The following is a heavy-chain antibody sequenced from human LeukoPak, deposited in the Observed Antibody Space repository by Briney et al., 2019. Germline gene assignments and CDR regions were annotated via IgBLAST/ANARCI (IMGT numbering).Heavy chain of an antibody. D-gene: IGHD4/OR15-4a*01. Sequence: SETLSLTSTVSGGSISSYYWSWIRQPPGKGLEWIGYIYYSGSTNYNPSLKSRVTISVDTSKNQFSLKLSSVTAADTAVYYCARSRRSLTHYYYYGMDVWGQGTTVTVSS. CDR1: GGSISSYY. J-gene: IGHJ6*02. CDR2: IYYSGST. V-gene: IGHV4-59*01. CDR3: ARSRRSLTHYYYYGMDV.